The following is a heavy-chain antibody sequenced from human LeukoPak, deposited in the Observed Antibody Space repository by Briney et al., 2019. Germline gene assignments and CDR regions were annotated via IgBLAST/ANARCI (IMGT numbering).Heavy chain of an antibody. CDR2: INPNSGGT. D-gene: IGHD3-22*01. V-gene: IGHV1-2*06. CDR3: ARDLYYDSSGYTYFDY. CDR1: GYTFTGYY. J-gene: IGHJ4*02. Sequence: ASVTVSCKGSGYTFTGYYMHWVRQAPGHGLEWMGRINPNSGGTNYAQKFQGRVTMTRDTSISTAYMELSRLRSDDTAVYYCARDLYYDSSGYTYFDYWGQGTLVTVSS.